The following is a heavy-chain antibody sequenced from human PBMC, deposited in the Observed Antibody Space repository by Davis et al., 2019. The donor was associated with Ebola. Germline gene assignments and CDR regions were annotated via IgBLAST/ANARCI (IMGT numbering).Heavy chain of an antibody. CDR3: AKYYYGSGSQTTFAFDI. D-gene: IGHD3-10*01. Sequence: GESLKISCAASGFTFSHYAMSWVRQAPGKGLEWVSSISGSDGDTYFADSVKGRFTISRDNSKNTLFLQMNSLSADDTAVYYCAKYYYGSGSQTTFAFDIWGQGTMVIVSS. CDR2: ISGSDGDT. CDR1: GFTFSHYA. J-gene: IGHJ3*02. V-gene: IGHV3-23*01.